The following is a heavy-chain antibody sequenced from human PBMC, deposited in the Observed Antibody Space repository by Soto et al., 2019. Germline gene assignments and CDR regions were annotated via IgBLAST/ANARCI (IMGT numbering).Heavy chain of an antibody. CDR1: RVAFSKFI. J-gene: IGHJ6*02. Sequence: QAQLEQSGGEVKKPGSSVKVSCKASRVAFSKFIVTWVRQAPGLGLGWVGGIIPIFGTANYAQKFQGRVPITAEESTSTSYMEVNNLRSEDTAMYYCAKVRYSSPMGYYYGMDVWAQGTTVTVSS. D-gene: IGHD6-19*01. V-gene: IGHV1-69*01. CDR3: AKVRYSSPMGYYYGMDV. CDR2: IIPIFGTA.